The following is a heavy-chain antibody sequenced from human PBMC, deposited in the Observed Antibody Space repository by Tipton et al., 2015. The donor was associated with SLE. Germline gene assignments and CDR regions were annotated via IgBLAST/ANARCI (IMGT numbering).Heavy chain of an antibody. J-gene: IGHJ4*02. CDR2: IYATGST. CDR3: GGGNGPLGF. D-gene: IGHD2-15*01. CDR1: DGSISDYY. Sequence: TLSLTCTVSDGSISDYYWTWIRQPAGEGLEWIGRIYATGSTNYNPSLRSRAAMSVDTSKSHFSLKLTSVTAAETAVYYWGGGNGPLGFGGQGTLVTVSS. V-gene: IGHV4-4*07.